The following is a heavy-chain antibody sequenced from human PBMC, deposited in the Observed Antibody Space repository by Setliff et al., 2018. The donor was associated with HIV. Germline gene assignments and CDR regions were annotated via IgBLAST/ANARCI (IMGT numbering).Heavy chain of an antibody. J-gene: IGHJ3*02. V-gene: IGHV4-4*09. CDR1: GGSISGYY. CDR2: ICSSGST. Sequence: SETLSLTCSVSGGSISGYYWTWIRQPPGKGLEWIGYICSSGSTNYNPSLKSRVTISVDTSKNQFSLKLSSVTAADTAVYYCARHAITLVVGVPERDDAFDIWGQGTMVTGSS. CDR3: ARHAITLVVGVPERDDAFDI. D-gene: IGHD3-22*01.